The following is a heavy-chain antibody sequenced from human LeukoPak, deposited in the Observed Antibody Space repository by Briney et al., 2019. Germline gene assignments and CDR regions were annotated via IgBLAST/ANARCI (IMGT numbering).Heavy chain of an antibody. CDR2: MNPNSGNT. V-gene: IGHV1-8*01. D-gene: IGHD3-16*01. J-gene: IGHJ6*03. Sequence: ASVTVSCKASGYTFTSYDINWVRQATGQGLEWMGWMNPNSGNTGYAQKFQGRVTMTRNASISTAYMELSSLRSEDMAVYYCARAGGPQRLSPFYYYYMDVWGKGTTVTVSS. CDR3: ARAGGPQRLSPFYYYYMDV. CDR1: GYTFTSYD.